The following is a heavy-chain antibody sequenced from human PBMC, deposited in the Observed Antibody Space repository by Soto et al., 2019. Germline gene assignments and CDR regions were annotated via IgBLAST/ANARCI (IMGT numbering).Heavy chain of an antibody. Sequence: QVHLQESGPGLVKSSETLSLTCTVSAGSISSYYWSWIRQPPGKGLEWIGYIYYSGTTNYNPSLRRRVTISRDTPKNQFSLRLSSVTAADTAVYYCASRIVGATPYFDYWGQGTLVTVSS. D-gene: IGHD1-26*01. J-gene: IGHJ4*02. V-gene: IGHV4-59*08. CDR3: ASRIVGATPYFDY. CDR1: AGSISSYY. CDR2: IYYSGTT.